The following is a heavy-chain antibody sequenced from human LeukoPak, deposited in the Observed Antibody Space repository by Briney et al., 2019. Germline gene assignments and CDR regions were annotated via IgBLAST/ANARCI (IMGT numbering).Heavy chain of an antibody. Sequence: GGSLRLSCAASGFTFSSRAMYWVRQAPAKRLEWVAGLSYDGSNTYYLDSVKGRFTISGDNSKNTLYLQMDSLRTEDTAVYYCAKDPHQLILSNYFDDWGQGTLVTVSS. CDR3: AKDPHQLILSNYFDD. J-gene: IGHJ4*02. D-gene: IGHD2/OR15-2a*01. V-gene: IGHV3-30*18. CDR2: LSYDGSNT. CDR1: GFTFSSRA.